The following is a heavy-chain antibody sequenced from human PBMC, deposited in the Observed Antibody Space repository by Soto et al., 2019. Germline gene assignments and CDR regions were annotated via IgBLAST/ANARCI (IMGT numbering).Heavy chain of an antibody. V-gene: IGHV4-59*01. CDR1: GGSISSYY. CDR3: ARVASYYDGWSGYSVPVEYLQQ. Sequence: PSETLSLTCTVSGGSISSYYWSWIRQPPGKGLEWIGYIYYSGSTNYNPSLKSRVTISVDTSKNQFSLKLSSVTAADTAVYYCARVASYYDGWSGYSVPVEYLQQWGQGTLVTVSS. D-gene: IGHD3-3*01. CDR2: IYYSGST. J-gene: IGHJ1*01.